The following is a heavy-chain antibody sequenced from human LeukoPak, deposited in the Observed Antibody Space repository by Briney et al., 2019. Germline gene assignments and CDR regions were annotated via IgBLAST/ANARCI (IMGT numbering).Heavy chain of an antibody. CDR1: GFTFSSYE. V-gene: IGHV3-48*03. D-gene: IGHD3-16*01. CDR2: ISSSGSTI. Sequence: GGSLRLSCAASGFTFSSYEMNWVRQAPGKGLEWVSYISSSGSTIYYADSVKGRFTISRDNAKNSLYLQMNSLRAEDTAVYYCVRAALYLYYYYYGMDVWGQGTTVTVSS. CDR3: VRAALYLYYYYYGMDV. J-gene: IGHJ6*02.